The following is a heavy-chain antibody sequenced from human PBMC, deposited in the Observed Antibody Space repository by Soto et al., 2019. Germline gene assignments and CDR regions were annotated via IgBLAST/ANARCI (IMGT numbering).Heavy chain of an antibody. CDR1: GYTFSDYF. CDR2: INPKTAAT. J-gene: IGHJ6*02. V-gene: IGHV1-2*02. D-gene: IGHD1-26*01. CDR3: ARVKWGLDYYSGMDV. Sequence: QVQLVQSGAEVKKSGASVKVSCKASGYTFSDYFIHWLRQAPGQGLEWVAWINPKTAATNYAKKFQDRVTLTSDTSISTAYPELTRLRPDATAVYYCARVKWGLDYYSGMDVWGQGTAVTVSS.